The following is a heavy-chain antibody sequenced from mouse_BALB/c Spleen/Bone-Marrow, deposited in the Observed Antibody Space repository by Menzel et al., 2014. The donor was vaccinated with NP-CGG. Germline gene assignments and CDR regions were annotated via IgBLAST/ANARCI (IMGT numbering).Heavy chain of an antibody. CDR3: ARSYGSPYYYAMDY. J-gene: IGHJ4*01. D-gene: IGHD1-1*01. Sequence: DVKLVESGPELVKPGASVKISCKSSGYSFTGYYMHWVKQSHVKGLEWIGRINPYNGATSDNLNFKDKASLTVDKSSSTAYMELHSLTSEDSAVYYCARSYGSPYYYAMDYWGQGTSVTVSS. V-gene: IGHV1-31*01. CDR1: GYSFTGYY. CDR2: INPYNGAT.